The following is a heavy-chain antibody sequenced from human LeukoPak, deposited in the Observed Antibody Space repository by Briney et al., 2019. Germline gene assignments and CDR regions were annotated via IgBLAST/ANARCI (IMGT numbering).Heavy chain of an antibody. CDR3: ARDGYKDILAWFDP. J-gene: IGHJ5*02. Sequence: PSETLSLTCTVSGGSINSSSYYWGWIRQPPGKGLEWIGNIYYRGSTYYNPSLKSRVTISVDTSKNQFSLKMSSVTAADTAVYYCARDGYKDILAWFDPWGHGTLVTVSS. D-gene: IGHD5-24*01. V-gene: IGHV4-39*07. CDR2: IYYRGST. CDR1: GGSINSSSYY.